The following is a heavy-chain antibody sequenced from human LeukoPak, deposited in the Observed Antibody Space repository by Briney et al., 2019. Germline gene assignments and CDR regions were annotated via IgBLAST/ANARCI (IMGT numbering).Heavy chain of an antibody. Sequence: PGGSLRLSCAASGFTFDDYAMHWVRQAPGKGLERVSGISWNSGSIGYADSVKGRFTISRDNAKNSLYLQMNSLRAEDTALYYCAKGHFGYYFDYWGQGTLVTVSS. CDR1: GFTFDDYA. CDR2: ISWNSGSI. V-gene: IGHV3-9*01. CDR3: AKGHFGYYFDY. J-gene: IGHJ4*02. D-gene: IGHD3-10*01.